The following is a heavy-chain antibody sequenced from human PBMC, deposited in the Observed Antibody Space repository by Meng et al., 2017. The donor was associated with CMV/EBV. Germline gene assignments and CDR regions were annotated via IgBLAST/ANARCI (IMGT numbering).Heavy chain of an antibody. CDR1: GFTFSSYA. CDR2: ISSNGGST. Sequence: GESLKISCAASGFTFSSYAMHWVRQAPGKGLEYVSAISSNGGSTYYADSVKGRFTISRVNSKNTLYLQMGSLRAEDMAVYYCASGLYSSPAYYYYGMDVWGQGTTVTVSS. J-gene: IGHJ6*02. V-gene: IGHV3-64*02. CDR3: ASGLYSSPAYYYYGMDV. D-gene: IGHD6-13*01.